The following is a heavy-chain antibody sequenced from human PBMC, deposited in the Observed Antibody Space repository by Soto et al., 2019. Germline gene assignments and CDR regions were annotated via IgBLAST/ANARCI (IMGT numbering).Heavy chain of an antibody. CDR1: GFTFSSYG. D-gene: IGHD6-19*01. CDR3: AKDPIGSGFCRFDD. J-gene: IGHJ4*02. V-gene: IGHV3-23*01. CDR2: ITGSGGST. Sequence: EVQLLESGGGLVQPGGSLRLSCAASGFTFSSYGMGWVRQAPGKGLEWVSSITGSGGSTYGADSVKGRFTISRDNSKNTLYLEMNSLRAEDTAVYYCAKDPIGSGFCRFDDWGQGTLVTVSS.